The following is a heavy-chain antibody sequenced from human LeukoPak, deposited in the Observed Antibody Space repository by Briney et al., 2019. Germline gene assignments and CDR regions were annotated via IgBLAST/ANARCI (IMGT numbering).Heavy chain of an antibody. J-gene: IGHJ6*02. Sequence: PSETLSLTCTVSGGSISSYYWSWIRQPPGKGLEWIGYIYYSGSTNYNPSLKSRVTISVDTSKNQFSLKLSSVTAADTAVYYCARGGHEGFLEWGPHYYYGMDVWGQGTTVTVSS. V-gene: IGHV4-59*01. CDR3: ARGGHEGFLEWGPHYYYGMDV. D-gene: IGHD3-3*01. CDR2: IYYSGST. CDR1: GGSISSYY.